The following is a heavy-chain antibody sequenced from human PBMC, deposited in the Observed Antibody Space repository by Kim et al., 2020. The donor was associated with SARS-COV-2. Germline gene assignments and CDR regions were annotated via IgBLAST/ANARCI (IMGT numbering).Heavy chain of an antibody. J-gene: IGHJ3*02. V-gene: IGHV4-59*08. D-gene: IGHD2-2*01. CDR2: T. CDR3: ARLSSYRAFDI. Sequence: TNHNPSRKSGDTISVDTSKTQFSLKLSSVTSADTAVYYCARLSSYRAFDIWGQGTMVTVSS.